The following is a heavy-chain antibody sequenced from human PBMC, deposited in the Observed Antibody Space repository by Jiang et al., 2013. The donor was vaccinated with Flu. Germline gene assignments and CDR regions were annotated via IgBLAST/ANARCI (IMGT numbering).Heavy chain of an antibody. CDR2: IDPSDSYT. Sequence: FTSYWISWVRQMPGKGLEWMGRIDPSDSYTNYSPSFQGHVTISADKSISTAYLQWSSLKASDTAMYYCARSTIYYGSGSAIDYWGQGTLVTVSS. D-gene: IGHD3-10*01. CDR1: FTSYW. V-gene: IGHV5-10-1*01. J-gene: IGHJ4*02. CDR3: ARSTIYYGSGSAIDY.